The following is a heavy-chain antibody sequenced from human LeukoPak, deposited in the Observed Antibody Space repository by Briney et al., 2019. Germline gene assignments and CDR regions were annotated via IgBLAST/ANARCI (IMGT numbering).Heavy chain of an antibody. CDR2: IKSKTDGGTT. Sequence: GGSLTLSCTASGFTLFTFNNAWMSWVRQTPGKGLEWIGRIKSKTDGGTTEYTAPVKGRFSISRDDSKNTVYLQVNSLKTEDTAVYYCTTDLLDYWGQGTLVTVSS. J-gene: IGHJ4*02. V-gene: IGHV3-15*01. CDR1: GFTLFTFNNAW. CDR3: TTDLLDY.